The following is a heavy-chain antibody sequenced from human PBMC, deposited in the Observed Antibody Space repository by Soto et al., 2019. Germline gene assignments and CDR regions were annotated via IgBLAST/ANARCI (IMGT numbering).Heavy chain of an antibody. D-gene: IGHD4-17*01. CDR2: ISGSSRTT. J-gene: IGHJ4*02. V-gene: IGHV3-48*02. CDR1: GFAFSSYS. CDR3: ARSYNDYGCFDD. Sequence: EVQLVESGGGLVQPGGSPKLSCAASGFAFSSYSMNWFRQAPGKGLEWVSYISGSSRTTSYADSVKGRFTISRDTAKKSLFLQMNSLTDEDTAVYYCARSYNDYGCFDDWGQGALVTVSP.